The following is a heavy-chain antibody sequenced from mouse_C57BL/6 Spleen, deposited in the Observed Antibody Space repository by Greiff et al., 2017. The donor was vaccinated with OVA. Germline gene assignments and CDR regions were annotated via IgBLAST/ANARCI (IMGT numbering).Heavy chain of an antibody. J-gene: IGHJ2*01. CDR1: GYTFTDYY. Sequence: VQLQQSGPELVKPGASVKISCKASGYTFTDYYMNWVKQSHGKSLEWIGDINPNNGGTSYNQKFKGKATLTVDKSSSTAYMELRSLTSEDSAVYYGARSHLNYYCYWGQGTTLTVSS. CDR3: ARSHLNYYCY. CDR2: INPNNGGT. V-gene: IGHV1-26*01.